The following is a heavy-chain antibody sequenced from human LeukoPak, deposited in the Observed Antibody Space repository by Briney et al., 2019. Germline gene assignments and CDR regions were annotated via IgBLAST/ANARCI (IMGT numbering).Heavy chain of an antibody. J-gene: IGHJ6*02. V-gene: IGHV1-3*01. CDR2: INAGNGNT. CDR1: GYTFTSYA. Sequence: GASVKVSCKASGYTFTSYAMHWVRQAPGQRLEWMGWINAGNGNTKYSQKFQGRATITRDTSTSTVYMELSSLRSEDTAVYYCAREFVGYSSGWYINGMDVWGQGTTVTVSS. CDR3: AREFVGYSSGWYINGMDV. D-gene: IGHD6-19*01.